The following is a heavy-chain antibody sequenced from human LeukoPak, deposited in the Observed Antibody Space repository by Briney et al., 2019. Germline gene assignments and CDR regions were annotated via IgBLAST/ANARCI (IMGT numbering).Heavy chain of an antibody. D-gene: IGHD6-13*01. V-gene: IGHV4-39*01. Sequence: SETLSLTCTVSGGSISSSSYYWGWIRQPPGKGLEWIGSIYYSGSNYYNPSLKSRVTISVDTSKNQFSLKLSSVTAADTAVYYCARRAAGVIDAFDIWGQGTMVTVSS. CDR1: GGSISSSSYY. CDR3: ARRAAGVIDAFDI. J-gene: IGHJ3*02. CDR2: IYYSGSN.